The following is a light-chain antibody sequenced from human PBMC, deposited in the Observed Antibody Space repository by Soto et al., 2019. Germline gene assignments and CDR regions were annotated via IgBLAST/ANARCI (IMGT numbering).Light chain of an antibody. CDR3: QQYGGSAPIT. CDR2: GAS. J-gene: IGKJ5*01. CDR1: QSVNSNY. Sequence: EIVLTQSPGTLSLFPGETAALSCRASQSVNSNYLAWYQLRYGQAPRLLIYGASISATGIPDRFSGSGSGTDFTLTISGLEPEDFAMYYCQQYGGSAPITFGQGTRLEIE. V-gene: IGKV3-20*01.